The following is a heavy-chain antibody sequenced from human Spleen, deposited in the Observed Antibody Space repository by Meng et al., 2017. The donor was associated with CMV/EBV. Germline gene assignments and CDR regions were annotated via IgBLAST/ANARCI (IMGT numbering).Heavy chain of an antibody. J-gene: IGHJ6*02. CDR2: INHSGTT. Sequence: SQTLSLTCAVSGGSFSGYYWSWIRQPPGKGLEWIGEINHSGTTNYNPSLKSRVTISVDTSKNQFSLKLSSVTAADTAVYYCTRDLGYYCSSTSCLPGSTYYGMDVWGQGTTVTVSS. V-gene: IGHV4-34*01. CDR1: GGSFSGYY. CDR3: TRDLGYYCSSTSCLPGSTYYGMDV. D-gene: IGHD2-2*01.